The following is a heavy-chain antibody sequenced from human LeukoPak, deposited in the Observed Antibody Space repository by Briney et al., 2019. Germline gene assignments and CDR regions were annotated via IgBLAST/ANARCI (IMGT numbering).Heavy chain of an antibody. CDR3: ARWPLGYCSSTSCYLDYYYGMDV. J-gene: IGHJ6*02. Sequence: GGSLRLSCAASGFTFSSYAMSWVRQAPGKGLEWVSAISGSGGSTYYADSVKGRFTISRDNAKNSLYLQMNNLRAEDTAVYYCARWPLGYCSSTSCYLDYYYGMDVWGQGTTVTVSS. D-gene: IGHD2-2*01. V-gene: IGHV3-23*01. CDR2: ISGSGGST. CDR1: GFTFSSYA.